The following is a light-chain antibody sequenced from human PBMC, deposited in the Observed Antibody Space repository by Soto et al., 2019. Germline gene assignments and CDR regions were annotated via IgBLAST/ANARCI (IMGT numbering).Light chain of an antibody. V-gene: IGKV2-24*01. CDR2: KIS. J-gene: IGKJ1*01. Sequence: EIVMTQAPLSSPVTLGQPASISCRSSQSLVHSNGNTYLSWLHQRPGQTPRLLIYKISNRFSGVADRFSGSGAGTDFTLTISRVEADDVGVYYCMQGSHFPWTFGQGTKVEIK. CDR1: QSLVHSNGNTY. CDR3: MQGSHFPWT.